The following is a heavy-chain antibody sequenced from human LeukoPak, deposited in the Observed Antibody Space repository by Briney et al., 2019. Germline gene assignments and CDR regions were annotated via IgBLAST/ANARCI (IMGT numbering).Heavy chain of an antibody. V-gene: IGHV1-2*02. CDR3: ARVGEYGSGSHLAY. CDR1: GYTFTGYY. Sequence: GASVKVSCKASGYTFTGYYMHWVRQAPGQGLEWMGWINPNSGGTNYAQKFQGRVTMTRDTSLSTAYMELSRLRSGDTASYYCARVGEYGSGSHLAYWGKGMLVTVSS. D-gene: IGHD3-10*01. CDR2: INPNSGGT. J-gene: IGHJ4*02.